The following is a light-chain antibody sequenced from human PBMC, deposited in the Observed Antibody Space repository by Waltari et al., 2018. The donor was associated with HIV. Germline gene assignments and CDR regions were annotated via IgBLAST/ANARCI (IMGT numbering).Light chain of an antibody. Sequence: IVLTQSPGTLSLSPGERATLSCRASQSVSSSYLAWYQQKPGQAPRLLIYVASSRATGIPDRFSGSGSGTDFTLTISRLEPEDFAVYYCQQYGSSPGTFGQGTK. CDR3: QQYGSSPGT. J-gene: IGKJ2*01. CDR1: QSVSSSY. CDR2: VAS. V-gene: IGKV3-20*01.